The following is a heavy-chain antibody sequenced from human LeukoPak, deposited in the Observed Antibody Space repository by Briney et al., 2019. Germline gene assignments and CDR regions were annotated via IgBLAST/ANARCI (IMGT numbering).Heavy chain of an antibody. V-gene: IGHV3-21*01. CDR2: ISVRSNYI. Sequence: GGSLRLSCAASGFSFNSFWMHWVRQPPGKGLVWVSSISVRSNYIYYADSVRGRFSISRDDARDSLYLQMNSLRAEDTAVYYCVRLRRNSDTSGYYYYYDFWGQGTLVTVSS. CDR3: VRLRRNSDTSGYYYYYDF. CDR1: GFSFNSFW. J-gene: IGHJ4*02. D-gene: IGHD3-22*01.